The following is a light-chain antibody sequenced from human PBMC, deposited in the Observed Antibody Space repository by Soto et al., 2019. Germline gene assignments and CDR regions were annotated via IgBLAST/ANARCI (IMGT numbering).Light chain of an antibody. J-gene: IGLJ7*01. CDR3: VAWDDIVGGGV. CDR2: RNA. Sequence: QSVLTQPPTASGTPGQRVTISCSGSESTIGRNYVYWYQQVPGTAPKLVIYRNAQRPSGVPDRFSGSKSGTSASLAISGLRSEDEADYYCVAWDDIVGGGVFGGGTQLTVL. V-gene: IGLV1-47*01. CDR1: ESTIGRNY.